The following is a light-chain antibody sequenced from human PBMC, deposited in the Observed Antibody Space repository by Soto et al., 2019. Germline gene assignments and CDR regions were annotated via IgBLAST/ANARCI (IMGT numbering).Light chain of an antibody. CDR3: AAWDDSLNAQFV. V-gene: IGLV1-44*01. J-gene: IGLJ1*01. CDR1: SSNIERNT. CDR2: GTN. Sequence: QSALTQPPSASGTPGQRVTISCSGSSSNIERNTVNWYQQLPGAAPKLLIYGTNHRPSGVPDRFSGSKSGTSGSLAISGLQSEDAADYYCAAWDDSLNAQFVFGTGTKVTVL.